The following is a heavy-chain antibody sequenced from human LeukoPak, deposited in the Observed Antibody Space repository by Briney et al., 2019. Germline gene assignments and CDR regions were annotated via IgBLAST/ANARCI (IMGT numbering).Heavy chain of an antibody. CDR1: GFTFSSSS. J-gene: IGHJ4*02. Sequence: GGSLRLSCAASGFTFSSSSMNWVRQAPGKGLEWVSSISSSSSYIYYADSVKGRFTISRDNAKNSLYLQMNSLRAEDTAVYYCTRAASGYDYPYYVDYWGQGTLVTVSS. V-gene: IGHV3-21*01. CDR3: TRAASGYDYPYYVDY. CDR2: ISSSSSYI. D-gene: IGHD5-12*01.